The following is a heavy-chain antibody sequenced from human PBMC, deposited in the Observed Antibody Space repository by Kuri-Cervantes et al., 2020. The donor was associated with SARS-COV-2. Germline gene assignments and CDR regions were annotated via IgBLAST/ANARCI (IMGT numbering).Heavy chain of an antibody. CDR1: GFTFDDYG. V-gene: IGHV3-20*04. CDR2: VNWNGGST. J-gene: IGHJ6*03. Sequence: GGSLRLSCAASGFTFDDYGMSWVRQAPGKGLEWVSGVNWNGGSTGYADSVKGRFTISRDNAKNSLYLQMNSLRAEDTALYYCARSDYDYYYYMDVWGKGTTVTVSS. CDR3: ARSDYDYYYYMDV.